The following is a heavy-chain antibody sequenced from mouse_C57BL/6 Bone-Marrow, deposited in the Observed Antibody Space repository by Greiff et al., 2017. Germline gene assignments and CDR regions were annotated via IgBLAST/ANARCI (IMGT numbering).Heavy chain of an antibody. CDR3: ERRDYEYDGWYFDV. CDR1: GYTFTSYG. J-gene: IGHJ1*03. Sequence: QVQLQQSGAELARPGASVKLSCKASGYTFTSYGISWVKQRTGQGLEWIGEIYPRSGNTYYNEKFKGKDTLTADKSSSTAYMELRSLTSEDSAVYFCERRDYEYDGWYFDVWGTGTTVTVSS. V-gene: IGHV1-81*01. D-gene: IGHD2-4*01. CDR2: IYPRSGNT.